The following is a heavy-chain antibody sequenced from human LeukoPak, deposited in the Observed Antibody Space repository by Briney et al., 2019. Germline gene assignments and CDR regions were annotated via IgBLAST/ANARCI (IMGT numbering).Heavy chain of an antibody. CDR3: ARSVDCSGGSCYIPWFDP. Sequence: PSETLSLTCAVYGGSFSGYYWSWIRQPPGKGLEWIGEINHSGSTNYNPSLKSRVTISVDTSKNQFSLKLSSVTAADTAVYYCARSVDCSGGSCYIPWFDPWGQGTLVTVSS. CDR1: GGSFSGYY. CDR2: INHSGST. D-gene: IGHD2-15*01. V-gene: IGHV4-34*01. J-gene: IGHJ5*02.